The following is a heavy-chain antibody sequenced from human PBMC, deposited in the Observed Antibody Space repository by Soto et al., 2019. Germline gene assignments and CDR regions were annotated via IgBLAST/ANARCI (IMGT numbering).Heavy chain of an antibody. CDR2: MNPDSGDT. CDR1: GYPFSAFD. CDR3: LRQPGVVATPGDDY. J-gene: IGHJ4*02. V-gene: IGHV1-8*01. D-gene: IGHD2-21*01. Sequence: QVQLVQSGAEVKKPGASVKVSCEASGYPFSAFDINWVRQAGGQGLEWMGWMNPDSGDTAFAQRLQDRITMTRSNSISTAYMELSRLTSDDTSVYFCLRQPGVVATPGDDYWGQGTLVTVSS.